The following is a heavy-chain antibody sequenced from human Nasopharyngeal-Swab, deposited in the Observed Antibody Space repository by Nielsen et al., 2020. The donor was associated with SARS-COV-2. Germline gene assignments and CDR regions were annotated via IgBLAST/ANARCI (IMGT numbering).Heavy chain of an antibody. Sequence: SDTLSLTCTVSGGSISSSSYYWGWIRQPPGKGLEWLGSIYYSGSTYYNPSLKSRVTISVDTSKNQFSLKLSSVTAADTAVYYCARHLSWWLVTSYYFDYWGQGTLVTVSS. V-gene: IGHV4-39*01. CDR3: ARHLSWWLVTSYYFDY. CDR2: IYYSGST. CDR1: GGSISSSSYY. J-gene: IGHJ4*02. D-gene: IGHD6-19*01.